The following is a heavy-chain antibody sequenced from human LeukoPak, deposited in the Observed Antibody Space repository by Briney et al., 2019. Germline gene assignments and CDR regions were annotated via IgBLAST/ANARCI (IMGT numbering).Heavy chain of an antibody. CDR2: FDPEHVET. V-gene: IGHV1-24*01. D-gene: IGHD3-16*01. CDR1: GSTLTELS. CDR3: AAAAPLGETSFPRPDDAFEI. Sequence: ASVKVSYKVCGSTLTELSVHWVRQTPEKGLEWMGGFDPEHVETAYAQNVLGRVSMTEDTSTDTAYMELNNLRADDTAIYYCAAAAPLGETSFPRPDDAFEIWGLGTMVTVSS. J-gene: IGHJ3*02.